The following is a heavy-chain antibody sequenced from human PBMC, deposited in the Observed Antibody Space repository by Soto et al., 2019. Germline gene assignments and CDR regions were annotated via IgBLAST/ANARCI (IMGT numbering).Heavy chain of an antibody. D-gene: IGHD3-16*01. J-gene: IGHJ4*02. V-gene: IGHV3-20*04. CDR2: INWIGGST. CDR1: GFIFGAHA. Sequence: GGSLRLSCAASGFIFGAHAMSWVRQAPGKGLEWVSAINWIGGSTNYADSMKGRFTISRDNAKNSLYLQMSSLRAEDTALYYGARHGGTPDLDFDDWGQGTPVTGSS. CDR3: ARHGGTPDLDFDD.